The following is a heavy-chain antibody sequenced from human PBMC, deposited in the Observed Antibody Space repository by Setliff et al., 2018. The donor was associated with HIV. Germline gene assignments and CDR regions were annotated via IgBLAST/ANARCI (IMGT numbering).Heavy chain of an antibody. CDR2: IYTSGST. CDR3: ARHNYYDSSGYLEPLDY. CDR1: GGSISSGSYY. J-gene: IGHJ4*02. D-gene: IGHD3-22*01. Sequence: SETLSLTCTVSGGSISSGSYYWNWIRQPAGKGLEWIGRIYTSGSTNYNPSLKSRVTISVDTSKNQFSLKLSSVTAADTAVYYCARHNYYDSSGYLEPLDYWGQGTLVTVSS. V-gene: IGHV4-61*02.